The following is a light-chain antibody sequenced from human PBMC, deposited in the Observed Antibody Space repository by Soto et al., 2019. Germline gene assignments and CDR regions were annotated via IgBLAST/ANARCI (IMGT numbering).Light chain of an antibody. CDR1: QSISTW. CDR3: QQYNDYPWT. Sequence: DIQMTQSPSTLSASVGDRVTITCRASQSISTWLAWYQQKPGKAPKLLIYKSSSLESGVPSRFSGSGSGTGFTLTISSLQPDDFAPYYCQQYNDYPWTFGQGTTVEIK. J-gene: IGKJ1*01. CDR2: KSS. V-gene: IGKV1-5*03.